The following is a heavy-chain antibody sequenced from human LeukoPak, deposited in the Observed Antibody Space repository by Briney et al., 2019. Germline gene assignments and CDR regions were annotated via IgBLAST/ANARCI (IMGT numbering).Heavy chain of an antibody. CDR3: AKIVVVTAIPRVGSDY. Sequence: PGGSLRLSCAASGFTFSSYAMSWVRQAPGKGLEWVSAISGSGGSTYYADSVKGRFTISRDNSKNTLYLQMNSLRAEDTAVYYCAKIVVVTAIPRVGSDYWGQGTLVTVSS. J-gene: IGHJ4*02. CDR2: ISGSGGST. CDR1: GFTFSSYA. V-gene: IGHV3-23*01. D-gene: IGHD2-21*02.